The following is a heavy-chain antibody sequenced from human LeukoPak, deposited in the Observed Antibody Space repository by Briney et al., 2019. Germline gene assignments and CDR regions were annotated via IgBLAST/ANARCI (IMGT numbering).Heavy chain of an antibody. D-gene: IGHD2-8*01. CDR3: ARGVPIRQIPNFDY. J-gene: IGHJ4*02. Sequence: PSETLSLTCAVYGGSFSGYYWSWIRQPPGKGLEWIGEINHSGSTNYNPSLKSRVTISVDTSKNQFSLKLSSVTAADTAVYYCARGVPIRQIPNFDYWGQGTLVNVSS. CDR2: INHSGST. V-gene: IGHV4-34*01. CDR1: GGSFSGYY.